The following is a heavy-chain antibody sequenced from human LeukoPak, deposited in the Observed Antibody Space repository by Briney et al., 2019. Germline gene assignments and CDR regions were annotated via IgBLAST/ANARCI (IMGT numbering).Heavy chain of an antibody. J-gene: IGHJ4*02. CDR3: AKEPGYYGSGSTFDY. Sequence: GGSLRLSCAASGFTFSSYGMHWVRQAPGKGLEWVAFIRYDGSNKYYADSVKGRFTISRDNSKSTLYLQMNSLRAEDTAVYYCAKEPGYYGSGSTFDYWGQGTLVTVSS. V-gene: IGHV3-30*02. CDR1: GFTFSSYG. CDR2: IRYDGSNK. D-gene: IGHD3-10*01.